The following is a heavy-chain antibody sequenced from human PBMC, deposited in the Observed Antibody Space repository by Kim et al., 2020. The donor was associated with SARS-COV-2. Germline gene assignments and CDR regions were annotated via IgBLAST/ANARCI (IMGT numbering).Heavy chain of an antibody. CDR3: ARDARTSGNYRMKYYAMDV. V-gene: IGHV4-59*01. Sequence: SETLSLTCTVSGGSISTYYWSWIRQPPGKGLEWIAYIDYSGSTNYNPSVKSRVTISVDTSKNQFSLKVTSVTAADTAVYYCARDARTSGNYRMKYYAMDVWGQGTTVTVSS. D-gene: IGHD3-10*01. J-gene: IGHJ6*02. CDR1: GGSISTYY. CDR2: IDYSGST.